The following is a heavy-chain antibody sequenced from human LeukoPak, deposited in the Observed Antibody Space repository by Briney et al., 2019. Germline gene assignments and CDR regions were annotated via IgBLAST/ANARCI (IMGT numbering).Heavy chain of an antibody. V-gene: IGHV4-59*08. J-gene: IGHJ4*02. D-gene: IGHD1-26*01. CDR3: ARAQVGIVGATEFAY. CDR1: GGSISNYW. CDR2: IYYSGST. Sequence: SETLSLTCTVSGGSISNYWWSWIRQPPGKGLEWIGYIYYSGSTKYNPSLKSRVTISADSSKNHFSLKLSSVTAADTAVYYCARAQVGIVGATEFAYWGQGTLVTVSS.